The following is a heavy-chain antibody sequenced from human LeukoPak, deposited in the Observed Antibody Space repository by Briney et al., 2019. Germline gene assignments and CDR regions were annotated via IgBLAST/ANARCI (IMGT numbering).Heavy chain of an antibody. Sequence: SVKVSCKASGGTFSSYAISWVRQAPGQGLEWMGGIIPIFGTANYAQKFQGRVTITTDESTSTAYMELSSLRSEDTAVYYCAHDRRLLHHYYYMDVWGKGTTVTVSS. CDR3: AHDRRLLHHYYYMDV. J-gene: IGHJ6*03. CDR1: GGTFSSYA. V-gene: IGHV1-69*05. CDR2: IIPIFGTA. D-gene: IGHD3-3*01.